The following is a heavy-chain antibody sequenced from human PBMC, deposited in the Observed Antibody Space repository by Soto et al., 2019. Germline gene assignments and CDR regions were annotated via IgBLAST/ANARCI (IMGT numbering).Heavy chain of an antibody. CDR3: ASSRYSRKSFQH. D-gene: IGHD6-13*01. J-gene: IGHJ1*01. Sequence: QVQLQESGPGLVKPSETLSLTCTVSGGSISSYYWSWIRQPPGKGLEWIGYIYYSGSTNYNPSLKSRVTISVDTSKNQFSLKLSSVTAADTAVYYCASSRYSRKSFQHWGQGTLVTVSS. CDR2: IYYSGST. CDR1: GGSISSYY. V-gene: IGHV4-59*08.